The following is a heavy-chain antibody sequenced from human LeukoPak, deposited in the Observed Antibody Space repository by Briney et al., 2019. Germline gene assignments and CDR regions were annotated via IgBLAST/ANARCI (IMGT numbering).Heavy chain of an antibody. Sequence: SETLSLTCTVSGYSISSGYYWAWIRQPPGKGLQWIGNIYHSGNTYYNPSLKSRVSISVDTSKNQFSLRLTSVTAADTAVYYCASADTAPYYMDVWGKGTTVTVSS. V-gene: IGHV4-38-2*02. CDR3: ASADTAPYYMDV. D-gene: IGHD5-18*01. J-gene: IGHJ6*03. CDR2: IYHSGNT. CDR1: GYSISSGYY.